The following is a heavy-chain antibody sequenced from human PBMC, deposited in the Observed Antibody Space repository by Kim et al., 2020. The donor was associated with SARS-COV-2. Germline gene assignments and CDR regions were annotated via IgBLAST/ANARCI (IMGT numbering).Heavy chain of an antibody. D-gene: IGHD6-6*01. J-gene: IGHJ4*02. CDR2: IWSDGSDK. CDR3: AKDKAVRSVDY. CDR1: GLTFSSCG. V-gene: IGHV3-33*06. Sequence: GGSLRLSCAVSGLTFSSCGMHWVRQAPGKGLEWVAKIWSDGSDKYYADSVKGRFTISRDNSKNTLYLQMNSVKAEDSAVYYCAKDKAVRSVDYWGQGTLFTVSS.